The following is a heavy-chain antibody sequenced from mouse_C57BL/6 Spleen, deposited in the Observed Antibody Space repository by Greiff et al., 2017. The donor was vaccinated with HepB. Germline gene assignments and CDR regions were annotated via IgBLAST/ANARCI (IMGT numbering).Heavy chain of an antibody. CDR1: GFTFTDYY. J-gene: IGHJ4*01. CDR2: IRNKANGYTT. V-gene: IGHV7-3*01. Sequence: DVKLVESGGGLVQPGGSLSLSCAASGFTFTDYYMSWVRQPPGKALEWLGFIRNKANGYTTEYSASVKGRFTISRDNSQSILYLQLNALRAEDSAIYYCARSSSSYAIDYWGQGTSVTVSS. D-gene: IGHD1-1*01. CDR3: ARSSSSYAIDY.